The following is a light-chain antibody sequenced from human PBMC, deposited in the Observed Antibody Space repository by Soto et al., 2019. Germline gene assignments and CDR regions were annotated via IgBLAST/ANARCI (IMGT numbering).Light chain of an antibody. V-gene: IGLV1-47*02. CDR2: RND. Sequence: QTVVTQPPSASGTPGQRVTISCSGSGSNIGSHDVYWYHHLPGTAPKVLIYRNDQRPSGVPDRFSASRSGTSASLAISGLRSEDEADYYCVAWDDSLSGRVFGGGTKLTVL. CDR1: GSNIGSHD. J-gene: IGLJ3*02. CDR3: VAWDDSLSGRV.